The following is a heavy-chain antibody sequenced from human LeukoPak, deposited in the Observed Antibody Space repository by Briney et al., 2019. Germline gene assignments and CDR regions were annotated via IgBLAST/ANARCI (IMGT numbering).Heavy chain of an antibody. CDR1: GFTFSNYG. J-gene: IGHJ4*02. CDR3: AKLPRIAWDYFDY. Sequence: GGSLRLSCAASGFTFSNYGFHWVRQTPGKGLEWVAVISYDGSDKYYADSVKGRFTISRDNSKNTLYLQMNSLRAEDTAVYYCAKLPRIAWDYFDYWGQGTLVTVSS. CDR2: ISYDGSDK. D-gene: IGHD6-13*01. V-gene: IGHV3-30*18.